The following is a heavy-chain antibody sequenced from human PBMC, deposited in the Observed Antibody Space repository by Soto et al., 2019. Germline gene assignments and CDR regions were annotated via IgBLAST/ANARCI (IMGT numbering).Heavy chain of an antibody. CDR1: GYTFTGYY. D-gene: IGHD6-19*01. CDR3: AIDQNPIIAVSEPSS. CDR2: INPNSGGT. V-gene: IGHV1-2*02. J-gene: IGHJ5*02. Sequence: SLKVSCKASGYTFTGYYMHWVRQAPGQGLEWMGWINPNSGGTNYAQKLQGRVTMTTDTSTSTAYMELRSLRSDDTAVYYCAIDQNPIIAVSEPSSWGQGTLVTVSS.